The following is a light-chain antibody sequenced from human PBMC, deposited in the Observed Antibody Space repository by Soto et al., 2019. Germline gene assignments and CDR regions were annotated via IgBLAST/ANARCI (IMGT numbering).Light chain of an antibody. V-gene: IGKV3-15*01. Sequence: EIVMTQSPATLSVSPGERATLSCRTRKSVSNNLAWYQQKPGQAPRLLIYFASTRATGTPARFSGSGSGTEFTLTISTLQSEDFAVYYCQQYNKWPLTFGGGTKVETK. J-gene: IGKJ4*01. CDR3: QQYNKWPLT. CDR1: KSVSNN. CDR2: FAS.